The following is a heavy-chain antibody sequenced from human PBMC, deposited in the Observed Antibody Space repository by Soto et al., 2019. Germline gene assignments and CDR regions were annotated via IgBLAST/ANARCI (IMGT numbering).Heavy chain of an antibody. V-gene: IGHV6-1*01. D-gene: IGHD3-10*01. Sequence: SQTLSLTCAISGDSVSSYSAAWNWIRQSPSGGLEWLGRTYYRSRFFSDYAESVKSRIIINPDASKNQFSLQLKSVTPEDTAVYYCVRDRYSSSGWFDPWGQGTPVTVSS. CDR3: VRDRYSSSGWFDP. CDR1: GDSVSSYSAA. CDR2: TYYRSRFFS. J-gene: IGHJ5*02.